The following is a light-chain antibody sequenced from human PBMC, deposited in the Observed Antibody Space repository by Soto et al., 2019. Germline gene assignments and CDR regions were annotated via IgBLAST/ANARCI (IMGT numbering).Light chain of an antibody. CDR1: SSDVGGYNY. Sequence: QSALTQPPSASGSPGQSVTISCTGTSSDVGGYNYVSWYQQHPGKAPRVMIYEVSKRPSGVPDRFSGSKSGNTASLTVSGLQAEDEADYYCQSYDNSLNEWVFGGGTKLTVL. CDR2: EVS. V-gene: IGLV2-8*01. J-gene: IGLJ3*02. CDR3: QSYDNSLNEWV.